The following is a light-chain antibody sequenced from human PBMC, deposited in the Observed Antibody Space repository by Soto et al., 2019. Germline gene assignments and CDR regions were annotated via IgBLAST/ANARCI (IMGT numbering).Light chain of an antibody. CDR2: KAS. CDR1: QSLSSW. J-gene: IGKJ1*01. V-gene: IGKV1-5*03. CDR3: QQYNTCPWT. Sequence: DTQMTQSPSTLSASVGDRVTITCRASQSLSSWLAWYQQKPGKAPKLLVYKASSLKTGVPPRFSGSESGTEFSLTISSLQPDDFATYYCQQYNTCPWTFGQGTKVEFK.